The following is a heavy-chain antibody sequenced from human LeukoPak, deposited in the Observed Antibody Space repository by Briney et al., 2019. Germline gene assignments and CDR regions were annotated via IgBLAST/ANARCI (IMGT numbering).Heavy chain of an antibody. CDR2: IWYDGSGK. CDR1: GFTFSSYG. CDR3: ARDDVLSLGISFDL. J-gene: IGHJ2*01. D-gene: IGHD3-10*02. V-gene: IGHV3-33*01. Sequence: GRSLRLSCAASGFTFSSYGMHWVRQAPSKGLEWVAIIWYDGSGKYYAGSVKGRFTISRDNAKHSLYLQMNSLRAEDTAVYYCARDDVLSLGISFDLWGRGTLVTVSS.